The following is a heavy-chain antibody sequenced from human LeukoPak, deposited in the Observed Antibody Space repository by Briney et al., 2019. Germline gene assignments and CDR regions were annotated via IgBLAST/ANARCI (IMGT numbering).Heavy chain of an antibody. CDR1: GGSLSRISFY. Sequence: PSETLSRTCIVSGGSLSRISFYWGWLRQPPGRGLECFGSIFYNGNTYYNPSLKSRVTISVDTSKNQFSLKLSSVTAADTAVYYCARIQYSSSVAYWGQGSLATVSS. D-gene: IGHD6-6*01. J-gene: IGHJ4*02. V-gene: IGHV4-39*07. CDR3: ARIQYSSSVAY. CDR2: IFYNGNT.